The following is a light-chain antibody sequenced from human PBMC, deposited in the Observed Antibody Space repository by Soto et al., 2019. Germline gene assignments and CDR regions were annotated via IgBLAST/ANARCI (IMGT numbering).Light chain of an antibody. J-gene: IGKJ1*01. CDR1: QSVSNY. CDR3: QQYSSSRT. CDR2: DAS. Sequence: EIVLTQSPGTLSLSPGERATLSCRASQSVSNYLAWYQQKPGQAPRLLIYDASNRATGIPARFSGSGSGTDFTLNISRLEPEDFAVYYCQQYSSSRTFGQGTKVDIK. V-gene: IGKV3-20*01.